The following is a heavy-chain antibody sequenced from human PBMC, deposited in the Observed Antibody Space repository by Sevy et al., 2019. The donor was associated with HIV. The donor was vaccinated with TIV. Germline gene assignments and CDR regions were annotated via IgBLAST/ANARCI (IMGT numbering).Heavy chain of an antibody. CDR3: SRGSLATFYYAETDY. D-gene: IGHD3-10*01. CDR2: IRSKDYGGTT. CDR1: GFVFGDYI. J-gene: IGHJ4*02. V-gene: IGHV3-49*03. Sequence: GGSLRLSCKASGFVFGDYIVSWFRQAPGKGPEWVGFIRSKDYGGTTEYAASVKGRFTISRDDSTYIAYLQMNSLKIEDTAVYYCSRGSLATFYYAETDYWGQGTVVTVSS.